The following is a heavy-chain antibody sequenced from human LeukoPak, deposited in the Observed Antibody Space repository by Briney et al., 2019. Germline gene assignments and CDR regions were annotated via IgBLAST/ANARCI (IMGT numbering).Heavy chain of an antibody. Sequence: GGSLRLSCAASGFTFNSYAMSWVRQAPGKGLEWVSAISAGGGSTYYADSVKGRFTISRDNSKNTLYLQMNSLRAEDTAVYYCAKEQAKAFDIWGQGTMVTVSS. J-gene: IGHJ3*02. V-gene: IGHV3-23*01. CDR3: AKEQAKAFDI. D-gene: IGHD4/OR15-4a*01. CDR2: ISAGGGST. CDR1: GFTFNSYA.